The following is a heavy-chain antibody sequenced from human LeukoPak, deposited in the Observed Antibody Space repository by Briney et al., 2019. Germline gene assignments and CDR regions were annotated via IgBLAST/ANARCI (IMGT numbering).Heavy chain of an antibody. CDR3: ATNRGQGTQLNYYWFDP. J-gene: IGHJ5*02. CDR2: ISGGKDST. CDR1: GFTFSSYA. Sequence: GGSLRLSCAASGFTFSSYAMYWVRQAPGKGLEWVSAISGGKDSTYYADSVKGRFTISRDNSRSTLYLQMNSLRAEDTAIYYCATNRGQGTQLNYYWFDPWGQGTLVTVSS. V-gene: IGHV3-23*01. D-gene: IGHD5-24*01.